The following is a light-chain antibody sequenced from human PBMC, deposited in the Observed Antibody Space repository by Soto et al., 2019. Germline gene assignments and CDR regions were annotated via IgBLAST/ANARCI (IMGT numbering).Light chain of an antibody. CDR1: QGMSSY. CDR2: GAS. CDR3: QRPGV. V-gene: IGKV1-9*01. J-gene: IGKJ3*01. Sequence: DIQLTQSPSFLSASVGDRVTITCRASQGMSSYLAWYQQKPGKAPKLLIYGASTLQSGGPSRFSGSGSGTEFTLRISSLQPEDFATYYCQRPGVFGPGTKVDIK.